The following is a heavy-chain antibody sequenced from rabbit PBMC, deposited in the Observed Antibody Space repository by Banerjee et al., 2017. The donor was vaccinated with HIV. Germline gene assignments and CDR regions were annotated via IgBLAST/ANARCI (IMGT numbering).Heavy chain of an antibody. V-gene: IGHV1S45*01. CDR3: LRRWQSTDL. Sequence: QEQLVESGGGLVQPEGSLTLTCTASGFSFSSSYYMCWVRQAPGKGLEWIGYITYGGSAYYASWVKGRFTISRDNAQNTVSLQLNSLTAAYTATYFCLRRWQSTDLWGPGTLVTVS. J-gene: IGHJ4*01. CDR2: ITYGGSA. CDR1: GFSFSSSYY. D-gene: IGHD3-1*01.